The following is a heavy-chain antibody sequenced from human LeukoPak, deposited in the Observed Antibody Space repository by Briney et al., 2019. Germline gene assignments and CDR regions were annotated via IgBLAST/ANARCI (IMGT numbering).Heavy chain of an antibody. CDR2: INGDGSET. Sequence: GGSLRLSCEASGFTFNNFYMHWARQAPGEGLVWVARINGDGSETNYADSVKGRFTISRDNSKNTLYLQMNSLRPEDTAVYYCAREAAGGATHDYWGQGTLVTVSS. D-gene: IGHD6-13*01. J-gene: IGHJ4*02. CDR3: AREAAGGATHDY. V-gene: IGHV3-74*01. CDR1: GFTFNNFY.